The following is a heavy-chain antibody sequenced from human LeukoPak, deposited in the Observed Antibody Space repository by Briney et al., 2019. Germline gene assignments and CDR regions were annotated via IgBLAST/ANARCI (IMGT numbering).Heavy chain of an antibody. Sequence: ASVKISCKVSGYTFTDYYMHWVQQAPGKGLEWMGLVDPEDGETIYAEKFQGRVTITADTSTDTAYTELSSLRSEDTAVYYCATDPAGGRLAVAGHSYWGQGTLVTVSS. D-gene: IGHD6-19*01. CDR3: ATDPAGGRLAVAGHSY. V-gene: IGHV1-69-2*01. J-gene: IGHJ4*02. CDR2: VDPEDGET. CDR1: GYTFTDYY.